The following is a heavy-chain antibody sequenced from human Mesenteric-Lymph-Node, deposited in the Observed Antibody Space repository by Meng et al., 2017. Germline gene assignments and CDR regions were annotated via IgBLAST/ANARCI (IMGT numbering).Heavy chain of an antibody. J-gene: IGHJ6*02. V-gene: IGHV1-2*02. Sequence: WVRQAPGQGLEWMGRIIPILGIANYAQKFQGRVTMTRDTSISTAYMELSRLRSDDTAVYYCAREYVGITMIVVVSVQDYYYGMDVWGQGTTVTVSS. CDR2: IIPILGIA. D-gene: IGHD3-22*01. CDR3: AREYVGITMIVVVSVQDYYYGMDV.